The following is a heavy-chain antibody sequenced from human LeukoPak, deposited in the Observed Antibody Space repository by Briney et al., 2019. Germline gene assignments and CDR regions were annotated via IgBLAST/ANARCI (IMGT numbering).Heavy chain of an antibody. CDR2: IYYSGST. Sequence: SQTLSLTCTVSGGSISSGGYYWSWIRQHPGKGLEWIGHIYYSGSTYYNPSLKSRVTISVDTSKNQFSLKLSSVTAADTAVYYCAAMEAAATCYFDYWGQGTLVTVSS. V-gene: IGHV4-31*03. CDR1: GGSISSGGYY. D-gene: IGHD6-13*01. J-gene: IGHJ4*02. CDR3: AAMEAAATCYFDY.